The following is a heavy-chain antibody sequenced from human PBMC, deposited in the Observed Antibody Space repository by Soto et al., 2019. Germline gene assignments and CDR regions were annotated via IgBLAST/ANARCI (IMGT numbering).Heavy chain of an antibody. CDR2: IIPILGIA. CDR3: ARDSCSGGSCYENWFDP. J-gene: IGHJ5*02. D-gene: IGHD2-15*01. Sequence: SVKVSCKASGGTFSSYTISWVRQAPGQGLEWMGRIIPILGIANYAQKFQGRVTITADKSTSTAYMELSSLRSEDTAVYYCARDSCSGGSCYENWFDPWGQGTLVTVSS. V-gene: IGHV1-69*04. CDR1: GGTFSSYT.